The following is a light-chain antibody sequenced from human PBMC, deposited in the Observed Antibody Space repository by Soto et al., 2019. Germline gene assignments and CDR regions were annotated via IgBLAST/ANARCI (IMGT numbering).Light chain of an antibody. V-gene: IGLV7-46*01. CDR2: DTS. CDR3: LLSYPGVRFCV. J-gene: IGLJ1*01. CDR1: TEAVTRGHY. Sequence: QAVVTQEPSLTVSPGGTVTLTCGSSTEAVTRGHYPYWFQLKPGQAPRTLIYDTSNKHSWTPARFSGSLLGGKAALTLSGAQPEDEAEYYCLLSYPGVRFCVFGTGTKVTVL.